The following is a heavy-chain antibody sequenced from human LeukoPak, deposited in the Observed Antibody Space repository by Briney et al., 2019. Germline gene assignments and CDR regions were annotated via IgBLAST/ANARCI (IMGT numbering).Heavy chain of an antibody. J-gene: IGHJ3*02. CDR2: INHSGST. V-gene: IGHV4-34*01. D-gene: IGHD3-22*01. CDR1: GGSFSGYY. CDR3: ARAMYYYDSSGYYPDAFDI. Sequence: SETLSLTCAVYGGSFSGYYWSWIRQPPGKGLEWIGEINHSGSTNYNPSLKSRVTISLDTSKNQFSLKLSSVTAADTAVYYCARAMYYYDSSGYYPDAFDIWGQGTMVTVSS.